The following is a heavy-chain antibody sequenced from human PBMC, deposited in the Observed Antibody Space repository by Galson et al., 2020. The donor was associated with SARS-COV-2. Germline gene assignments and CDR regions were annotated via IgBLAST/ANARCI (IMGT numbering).Heavy chain of an antibody. CDR3: AHRPPPRGYFAA. V-gene: IGHV2-5*01. CDR1: GFSLTTSGVG. J-gene: IGHJ5*02. CDR2: IYGNDER. Sequence: SGPTLVKPTQTLTLTCTFSGFSLTTSGVGVGWIRQPPGKALEWLAMIYGNDERRYMSSLNSRLTITKDTSKNQVVLTMTDMDPADTATYYCAHRPPPRGYFAAWGQGTLVTVSS. D-gene: IGHD6-25*01.